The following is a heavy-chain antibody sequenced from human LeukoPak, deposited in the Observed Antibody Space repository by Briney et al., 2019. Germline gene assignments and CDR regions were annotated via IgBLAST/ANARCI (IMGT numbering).Heavy chain of an antibody. V-gene: IGHV4-39*07. D-gene: IGHD2-21*02. Sequence: PSETLSLTCTISGGSISSSSYYWGWIRQPPGKGLEWIGSIYYSGSTYYNPSLKSRVTISVDTSKNQFSLKLSSVTAADTAVYYCARDSTPYCGGDCYPSFDIWGQGTMVAVSS. CDR1: GGSISSSSYY. CDR2: IYYSGST. J-gene: IGHJ3*02. CDR3: ARDSTPYCGGDCYPSFDI.